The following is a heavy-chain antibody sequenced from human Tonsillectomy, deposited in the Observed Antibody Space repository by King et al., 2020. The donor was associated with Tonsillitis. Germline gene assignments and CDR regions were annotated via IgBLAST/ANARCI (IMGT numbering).Heavy chain of an antibody. CDR2: ISDDGRNK. CDR1: GFTFSSYG. V-gene: IGHV3-33*05. J-gene: IGHJ4*02. Sequence: VQLVESGGGVVQPGRSLRLSCAASGFTFSSYGIHWVRQAPGKGLEWVAVISDDGRNKYYADSVKGRFTIYRDNSKNTLYLQMSSLRAEDTAVYYWARDRADYIFDYWGQGTLVTVSS. D-gene: IGHD4/OR15-4a*01. CDR3: ARDRADYIFDY.